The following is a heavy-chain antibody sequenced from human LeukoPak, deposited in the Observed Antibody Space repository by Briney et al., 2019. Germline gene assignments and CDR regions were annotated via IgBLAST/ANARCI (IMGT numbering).Heavy chain of an antibody. D-gene: IGHD1-26*01. Sequence: PSETLSLTCTVSGGSFSSYYWTWIRQPAGKGLEWIGRIYNSGTTNYSPSLVSRVTMSLDTSKNRFSLSLSSVTAADTAVYYCARDRLGATGHWRIDVWGRGTLVTVSS. CDR3: ARDRLGATGHWRIDV. CDR1: GGSFSSYY. CDR2: IYNSGTT. V-gene: IGHV4-4*07. J-gene: IGHJ2*01.